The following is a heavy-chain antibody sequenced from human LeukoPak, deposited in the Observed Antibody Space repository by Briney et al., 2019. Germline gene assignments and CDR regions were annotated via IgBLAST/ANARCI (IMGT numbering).Heavy chain of an antibody. V-gene: IGHV7-4-1*02. CDR1: GYTFTSYA. J-gene: IGHJ5*02. Sequence: ASVKVSCKASGYTFTSYAMNWVRQAPGQGLEWMGWINTNTGNPTYAQGFTGRFVFSLDTSVSTAYLQISSLKAEDTAVYYCARVTGYSSSWYKAWFDPWGQGTLVTVSS. CDR2: INTNTGNP. D-gene: IGHD6-13*01. CDR3: ARVTGYSSSWYKAWFDP.